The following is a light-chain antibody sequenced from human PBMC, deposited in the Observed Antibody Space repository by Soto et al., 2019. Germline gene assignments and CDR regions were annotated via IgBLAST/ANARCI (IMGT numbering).Light chain of an antibody. CDR2: GNN. CDR1: SSNIGAGYD. V-gene: IGLV1-40*01. Sequence: QSVLTQPPSVSGAPGQRVTISCTGTSSNIGAGYDVIWYQQLPGTAPKLLTLGNNSRSSGVPDRFSGSRSGSSASLAVAGLQAEDEADYHCQSYDTRLSGSVFGGGTKLTVL. CDR3: QSYDTRLSGSV. J-gene: IGLJ3*02.